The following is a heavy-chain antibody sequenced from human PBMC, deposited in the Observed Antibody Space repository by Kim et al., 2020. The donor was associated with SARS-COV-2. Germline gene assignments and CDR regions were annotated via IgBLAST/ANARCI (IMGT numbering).Heavy chain of an antibody. Sequence: GGSLRLSCAASGFTFSSYAMSWVRQAPGTGLEGVSVISVSGGTTDYADSVKGRFTISRDNSKNTMYLQMNSLRAEDTAVYYCARYCNVASCYSPYYGMDVWRQGTTVTVSS. J-gene: IGHJ6*02. D-gene: IGHD2-15*01. CDR1: GFTFSSYA. CDR3: ARYCNVASCYSPYYGMDV. V-gene: IGHV3-23*01. CDR2: ISVSGGTT.